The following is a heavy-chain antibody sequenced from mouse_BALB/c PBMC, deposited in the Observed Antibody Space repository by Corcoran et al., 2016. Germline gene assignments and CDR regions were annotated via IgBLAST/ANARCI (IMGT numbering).Heavy chain of an antibody. CDR3: ARRRNYGKDYAMDY. J-gene: IGHJ4*01. V-gene: IGHV14-3*02. CDR1: GFNIKDTY. Sequence: EVQLQQSGAELVKPGASVKLSCTASGFNIKDTYMHWVKQRPEQGLEWIGRIDPANGNTKYDTKFQGKATITADTSSNTAYLQLSSLTSEDTAVYYCARRRNYGKDYAMDYWGEGTSVTASS. D-gene: IGHD1-1*02. CDR2: IDPANGNT.